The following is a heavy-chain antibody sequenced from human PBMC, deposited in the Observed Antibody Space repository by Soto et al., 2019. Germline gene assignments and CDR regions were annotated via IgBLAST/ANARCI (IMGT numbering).Heavy chain of an antibody. V-gene: IGHV4-61*01. CDR2: VSHTGAN. Sequence: QVQLQESGPGLVKPSETLSLTCTVSGGSISLERFYWTWIRQPPGKGLEWIGYVSHTGANNYNPPLQSRVYISVDTSRNQFSLKLRSLTAADTAVYFCAREFSSANINYYDFWGQGTLVSVAA. CDR3: AREFSSANINYYDF. CDR1: GGSISLERFY. J-gene: IGHJ4*02.